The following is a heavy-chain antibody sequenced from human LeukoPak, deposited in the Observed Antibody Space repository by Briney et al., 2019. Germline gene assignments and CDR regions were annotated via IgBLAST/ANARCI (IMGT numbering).Heavy chain of an antibody. Sequence: SETLSLTCTVSGDSISGYYCSWVRQPPGKGLEWIGYIYYSGSTYYNPSLKSRVTISVDTSKNQFSLKLSSVTAADTAVYYCARVVSDAFDIWGQGTMVTVSS. V-gene: IGHV4-59*06. CDR2: IYYSGST. J-gene: IGHJ3*02. D-gene: IGHD2-15*01. CDR3: ARVVSDAFDI. CDR1: GDSISGYY.